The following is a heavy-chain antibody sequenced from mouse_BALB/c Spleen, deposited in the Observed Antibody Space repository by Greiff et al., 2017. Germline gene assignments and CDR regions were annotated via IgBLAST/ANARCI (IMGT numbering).Heavy chain of an antibody. J-gene: IGHJ3*01. CDR3: ATPYYYGSSYGFAY. CDR2: INPYNDGT. V-gene: IGHV1-14*01. D-gene: IGHD1-1*01. Sequence: EVQLQQSGPELVKPGASVKMSCKASGYTFTSYVMHWVKQKPGQGLEWIGYINPYNDGTKYNEKFKGKATLTSDKSSSTAYMELSSLTSEDSAVYYCATPYYYGSSYGFAYWGQGTLVTVSA. CDR1: GYTFTSYV.